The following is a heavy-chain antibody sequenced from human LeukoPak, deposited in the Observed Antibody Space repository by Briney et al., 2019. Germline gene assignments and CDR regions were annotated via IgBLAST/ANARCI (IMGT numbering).Heavy chain of an antibody. CDR2: INHSGST. V-gene: IGHV4-34*01. CDR1: GGSFSGYY. Sequence: SETLSLTCAVYGGSFSGYYWSWIRQPPGKGLEWIGEINHSGSTNYDPSLKSRVTISVDTSKNQFSLKVSSVTAADTAVHYCARGSYGDYDMEYYFDYWGQGTLVTVSS. D-gene: IGHD4-17*01. J-gene: IGHJ4*02. CDR3: ARGSYGDYDMEYYFDY.